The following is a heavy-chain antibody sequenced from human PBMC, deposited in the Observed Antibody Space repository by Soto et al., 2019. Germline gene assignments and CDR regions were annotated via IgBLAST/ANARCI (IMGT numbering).Heavy chain of an antibody. CDR3: ARGLRVYDFWSGYYFVGGAYYFDY. J-gene: IGHJ4*02. D-gene: IGHD3-3*01. CDR2: MNPNSGNT. CDR1: GYTFTSYD. V-gene: IGHV1-8*01. Sequence: GASVKVSCKASGYTFTSYDINWVRQATGQGLEWMGWMNPNSGNTGYAQKFRGRVAMTRNTSISTAYMELSSLRSEDTAVYYCARGLRVYDFWSGYYFVGGAYYFDYWGQGTLVTVSS.